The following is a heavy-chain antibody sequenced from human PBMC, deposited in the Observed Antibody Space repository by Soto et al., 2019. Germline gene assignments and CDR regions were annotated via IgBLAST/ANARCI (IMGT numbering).Heavy chain of an antibody. CDR1: CGSICNYY. CDR3: ARGQWVTMVRGDAFDI. V-gene: IGHV4-59*12. D-gene: IGHD3-10*01. J-gene: IGHJ3*02. CDR2: IHNSGST. Sequence: SETPSLTCTFLCGSICNYYWRWIPQPPGKGLEWIGYIHNSGSTNCQPSLKSRVTISVDTSENQISLKLSSVTAADTAVYYCARGQWVTMVRGDAFDIWGQGTMVT.